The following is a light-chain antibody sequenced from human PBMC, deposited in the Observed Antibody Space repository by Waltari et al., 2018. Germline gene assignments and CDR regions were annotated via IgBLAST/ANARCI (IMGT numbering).Light chain of an antibody. CDR2: DAS. CDR3: LQRSNWPYT. J-gene: IGKJ2*01. Sequence: EIVLTQSPATLSLSPGERATLSCRASQTGRSFLAWYQQKPGQAPRLLIFDASSRAPGIPAKFRGSGSGTDFTLTVSNLEPEDFAVYYCLQRSNWPYTFGQGTRVEIK. CDR1: QTGRSF. V-gene: IGKV3-11*01.